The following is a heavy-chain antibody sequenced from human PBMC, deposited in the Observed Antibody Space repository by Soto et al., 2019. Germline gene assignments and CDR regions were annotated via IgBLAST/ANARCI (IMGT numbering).Heavy chain of an antibody. V-gene: IGHV4-39*01. J-gene: IGHJ6*02. CDR3: ASLGSDGMDV. CDR1: GGSISSSSYY. CDR2: IYYSGST. Sequence: SETLSLTXTVSGGSISSSSYYWGWIRQPPGKGLEWIGSIYYSGSTYYNPSLKSRVTISVDTSKNQFSLKLSSVTAADTAVYYCASLGSDGMDVWGQGTTVTVSS. D-gene: IGHD7-27*01.